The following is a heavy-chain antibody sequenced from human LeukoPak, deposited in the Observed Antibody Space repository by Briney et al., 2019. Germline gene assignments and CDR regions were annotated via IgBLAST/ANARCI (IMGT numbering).Heavy chain of an antibody. CDR1: GGSISSYY. V-gene: IGHV4-59*01. J-gene: IGHJ3*02. D-gene: IGHD3-9*01. CDR2: IYYSGSN. CDR3: ARDGDPVYYDILTGYYIGAFDI. Sequence: SETLSLTCSGSGGSISSYYWSWIRQPPGKGLEWIGYIYYSGSNNYNPSLKSRVTISVDTSKNQFSLKLSSVTAADTAVYYCARDGDPVYYDILTGYYIGAFDIWGQGTMVTVSS.